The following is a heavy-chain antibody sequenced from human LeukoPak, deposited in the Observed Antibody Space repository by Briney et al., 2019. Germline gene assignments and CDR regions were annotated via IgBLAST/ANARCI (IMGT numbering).Heavy chain of an antibody. CDR1: GYTFTVYF. J-gene: IGHJ4*02. CDR2: INPNSGGT. Sequence: GASVKVPCKASGYTFTVYFMHWVRQAPGQGLEWMGWINPNSGGTNNAQKFQGRVTMTRDTSISTAYMELSRLRSDDTAVYYCARELNYDSSGYYFDYWGQGTLVTVSS. V-gene: IGHV1-2*02. CDR3: ARELNYDSSGYYFDY. D-gene: IGHD3-22*01.